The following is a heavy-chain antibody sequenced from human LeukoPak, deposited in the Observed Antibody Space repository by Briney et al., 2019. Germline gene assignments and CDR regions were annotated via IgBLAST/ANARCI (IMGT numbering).Heavy chain of an antibody. CDR1: GFTFSSYW. Sequence: GGSLRLSCAASGFTFSSYWMHWVRQAPGKGLVWVSRINSDGSSTSYADSVKGRFTISRDNAKNTLYLQMNSLRAEDTAVYYCARSQPSHSYGNYYYGMDVWGQGTTVTVSS. V-gene: IGHV3-74*01. CDR2: INSDGSST. CDR3: ARSQPSHSYGNYYYGMDV. J-gene: IGHJ6*02. D-gene: IGHD5-18*01.